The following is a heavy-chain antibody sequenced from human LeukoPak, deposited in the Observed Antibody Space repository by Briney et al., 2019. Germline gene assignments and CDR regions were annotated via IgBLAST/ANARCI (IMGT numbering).Heavy chain of an antibody. D-gene: IGHD3-22*01. Sequence: GGPLRLSCAASGFTFSSYGMHWVRQAPGKGLEWVAVISYDGSNKYYADSVKGRFTISRDNSKNTLYLQMNSLRAEDTAVYYCAKDADDYYDSSGLFDYWGQGTLVTVSS. V-gene: IGHV3-30*18. CDR1: GFTFSSYG. J-gene: IGHJ4*02. CDR2: ISYDGSNK. CDR3: AKDADDYYDSSGLFDY.